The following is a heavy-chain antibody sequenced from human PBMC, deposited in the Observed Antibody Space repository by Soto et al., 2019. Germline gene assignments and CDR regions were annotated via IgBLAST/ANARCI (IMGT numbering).Heavy chain of an antibody. D-gene: IGHD4-17*01. Sequence: GGSLRLSCVASGFTFSYAWMSWVRQAPGKGPEWVGRIKSKTDGGTTDYPAPVKGRFTLSRDDSKNTVYLQMNSLKTEDRAIYYCTHHYGDYRYYFDYWGQGTPAPV. J-gene: IGHJ4*02. CDR2: IKSKTDGGTT. V-gene: IGHV3-15*01. CDR3: THHYGDYRYYFDY. CDR1: GFTFSYAW.